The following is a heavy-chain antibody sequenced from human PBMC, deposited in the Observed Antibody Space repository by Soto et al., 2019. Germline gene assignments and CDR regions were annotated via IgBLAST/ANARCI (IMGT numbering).Heavy chain of an antibody. J-gene: IGHJ4*02. CDR1: GYTFTSYY. D-gene: IGHD3-22*01. V-gene: IGHV1-46*01. Sequence: ASVKVSCKASGYTFTSYYMHWVRQAPGQGLEWMGIINPSGGSTRYAQKFQGRVTMTRDTSTSTVYMELSILRSEDTAVYYCARGLIYDSSGYYFDYWGQGTLVTVSS. CDR3: ARGLIYDSSGYYFDY. CDR2: INPSGGST.